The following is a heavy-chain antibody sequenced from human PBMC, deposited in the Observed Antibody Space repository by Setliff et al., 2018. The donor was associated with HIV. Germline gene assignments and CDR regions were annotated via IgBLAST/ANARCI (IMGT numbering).Heavy chain of an antibody. V-gene: IGHV7-4-1*02. Sequence: ASVKVSCKTSGYTFTGYYVHWVRQAPGQGLEWMGWINTNTGYPTYAQAFRGRFVFSLDTSVSTAYLEISSLEAEDTAVYFCARVRTSYNFWVGDVFDPWGQGTLVTVSS. J-gene: IGHJ5*02. D-gene: IGHD1-1*01. CDR3: ARVRTSYNFWVGDVFDP. CDR2: INTNTGYP. CDR1: GYTFTGYY.